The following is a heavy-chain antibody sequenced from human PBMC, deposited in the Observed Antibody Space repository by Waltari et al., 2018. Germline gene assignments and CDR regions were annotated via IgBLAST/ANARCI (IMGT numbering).Heavy chain of an antibody. D-gene: IGHD3-10*01. Sequence: QVQLQQWGAGLLKPSETLSLTCAVYGGSFSTDYWSGIRQPPGKGLEWIGEVNHSGSTTHNPSLKSRVTMSADTSKSQFSLKLRSVTAADTAVYYCARRIAWYYSSGSYHDYRGQGTLVTVSS. CDR3: ARRIAWYYSSGSYHDY. V-gene: IGHV4-34*01. CDR1: GGSFSTDY. CDR2: VNHSGST. J-gene: IGHJ4*02.